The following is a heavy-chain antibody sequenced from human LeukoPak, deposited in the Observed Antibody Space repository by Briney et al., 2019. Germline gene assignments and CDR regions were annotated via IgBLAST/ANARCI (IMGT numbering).Heavy chain of an antibody. CDR3: ASNYYDSSGYYYPPDY. D-gene: IGHD3-22*01. CDR1: GGTFSSYA. V-gene: IGHV1-69*13. Sequence: SVTVSCKASGGTFSSYAISWVRQAPGQGLEWMGGIIPIFGTANYALKFQGRVTITADESTSTAYMELSSLRSEDTAVYYCASNYYDSSGYYYPPDYWGQGTLVTVSS. CDR2: IIPIFGTA. J-gene: IGHJ4*02.